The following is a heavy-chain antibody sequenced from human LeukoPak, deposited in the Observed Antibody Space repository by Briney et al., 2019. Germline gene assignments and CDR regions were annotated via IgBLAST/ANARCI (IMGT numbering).Heavy chain of an antibody. V-gene: IGHV3-9*01. J-gene: IGHJ3*01. CDR2: ISWDSVSI. CDR1: GFTFDDYA. D-gene: IGHD3-10*01. CDR3: AKDFGAGSYSYYNAFDV. Sequence: PGGSLRLSCAASGFTFDDYAMHWVRHAPGKGLEWVAGISWDSVSIVYADSVKGRFTISRDNAKNSLYLQMSSLRPEDTALYYCAKDFGAGSYSYYNAFDVWGQGTMVTVSS.